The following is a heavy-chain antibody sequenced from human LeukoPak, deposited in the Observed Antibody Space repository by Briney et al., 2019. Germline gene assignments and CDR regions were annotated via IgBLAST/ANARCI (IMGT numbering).Heavy chain of an antibody. Sequence: SETLSLTCTGSGGSISSGGYSWSWIRQHPGKGLECVGYIYYSGSTYYNPSLKSRVTISVDTSKNQFSLKLSSVTAADTAVYYCARERIVVVPAAMRYYYYYMDVWGKGTTVTVSS. V-gene: IGHV4-31*03. CDR2: IYYSGST. J-gene: IGHJ6*03. D-gene: IGHD2-2*01. CDR1: GGSISSGGYS. CDR3: ARERIVVVPAAMRYYYYYMDV.